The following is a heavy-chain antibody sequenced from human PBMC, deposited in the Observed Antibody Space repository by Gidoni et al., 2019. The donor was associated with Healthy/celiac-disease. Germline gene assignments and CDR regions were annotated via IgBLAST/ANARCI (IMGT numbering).Heavy chain of an antibody. CDR2: INPSGGST. V-gene: IGHV1-46*01. CDR1: GYTFTSDY. J-gene: IGHJ4*02. Sequence: QVQLVQSGAEVQKPGASVTVSSKASGYTFTSDYMHWVRQAPGQGLEWMGIINPSGGSTSYAQKFQGRVTMTRDTSTSTVYMELSSLRSEDTAVYYCARGGYSYVMDYWGQGTLVTVSS. D-gene: IGHD5-18*01. CDR3: ARGGYSYVMDY.